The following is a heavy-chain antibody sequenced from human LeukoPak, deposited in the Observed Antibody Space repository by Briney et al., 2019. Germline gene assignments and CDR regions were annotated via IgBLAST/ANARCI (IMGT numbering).Heavy chain of an antibody. V-gene: IGHV3-66*02. CDR1: GFTVSSNY. CDR3: ASRYCSSTSCFDC. Sequence: PGGSLRLSCAASGFTVSSNYMSWVRQAPGKGLEWVSVIYSGGSTYYADSVKGRFTISRDNSKNTLYLQMNSLRAEDTAVYYCASRYCSSTSCFDCWGQGTLVTVSS. CDR2: IYSGGST. D-gene: IGHD2-2*01. J-gene: IGHJ4*02.